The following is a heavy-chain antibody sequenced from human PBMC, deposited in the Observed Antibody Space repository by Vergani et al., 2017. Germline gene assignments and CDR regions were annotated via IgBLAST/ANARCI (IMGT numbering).Heavy chain of an antibody. Sequence: EVQLVESGGGLVQPGGSLRLSCAASGFTFSSYDMHWVRQATGKGLEWVSAIGTAGDTYYPGSVKGRFTISRENAKNSLYLQMNSLRAGDTAVYYCVKAGYYDSSGYYWPYFDYWGQGTLVTVSS. CDR3: VKAGYYDSSGYYWPYFDY. V-gene: IGHV3-13*01. J-gene: IGHJ4*02. CDR1: GFTFSSYD. D-gene: IGHD3-22*01. CDR2: IGTAGDT.